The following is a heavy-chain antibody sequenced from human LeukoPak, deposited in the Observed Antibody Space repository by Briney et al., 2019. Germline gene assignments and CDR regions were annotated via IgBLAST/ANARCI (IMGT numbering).Heavy chain of an antibody. CDR3: ASGSSSGYDMGY. V-gene: IGHV4-34*01. Sequence: SQTLSLTCAVYGGSFSGYYWSWIRQPPGKGLEWIGEINHSGSTNYNPSLKSRVIISVDTSKNQFSLKLSSVTAADTAVYYCASGSSSGYDMGYWGQGTLVTVSS. CDR2: INHSGST. D-gene: IGHD5-12*01. J-gene: IGHJ4*02. CDR1: GGSFSGYY.